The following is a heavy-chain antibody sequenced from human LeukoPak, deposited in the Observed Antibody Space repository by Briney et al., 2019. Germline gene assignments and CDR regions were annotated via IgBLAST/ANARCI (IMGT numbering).Heavy chain of an antibody. CDR3: ARCSGGSCYYQASWFDP. CDR1: GYTFTSYG. Sequence: ASVKVSCKASGYTFTSYGISWVRQAPGQGLEWMGWISAYNGNTNYAQKLQGRVTMTTDTSTSTAYMELRSLRSDDTAVYYCARCSGGSCYYQASWFDPWGQGTLVTVSS. J-gene: IGHJ5*02. CDR2: ISAYNGNT. D-gene: IGHD2-15*01. V-gene: IGHV1-18*01.